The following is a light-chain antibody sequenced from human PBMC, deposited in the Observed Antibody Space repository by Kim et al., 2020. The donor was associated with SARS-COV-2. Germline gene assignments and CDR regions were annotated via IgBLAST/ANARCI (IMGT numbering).Light chain of an antibody. J-gene: IGKJ5*01. CDR3: QQYSSSPIT. CDR1: QSVSSTY. CDR2: GAS. Sequence: EIVLTQSPGTLSLSPGERATLSCRASQSVSSTYLAWYQQKPGQAPRLLIYGASSRATGIPDMFSGSGSGTDFTLTISRLEPEDFAVYFYQQYSSSPITFGQGTRLEIK. V-gene: IGKV3-20*01.